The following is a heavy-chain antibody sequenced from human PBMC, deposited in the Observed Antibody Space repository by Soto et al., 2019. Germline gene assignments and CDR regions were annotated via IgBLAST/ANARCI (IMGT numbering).Heavy chain of an antibody. D-gene: IGHD3-22*01. CDR2: IYPGDSDT. Sequence: GESLKISCKGSGYSFTSYWIGWVRQMPGKGLEWMGIIYPGDSDTRYSPSFQGQVTISADKSISTAYLQWSSLKASDTAMYYCTRQRVVYYSDSSGPLHYFDYWGQGTLVTVSS. V-gene: IGHV5-51*01. CDR3: TRQRVVYYSDSSGPLHYFDY. J-gene: IGHJ4*02. CDR1: GYSFTSYW.